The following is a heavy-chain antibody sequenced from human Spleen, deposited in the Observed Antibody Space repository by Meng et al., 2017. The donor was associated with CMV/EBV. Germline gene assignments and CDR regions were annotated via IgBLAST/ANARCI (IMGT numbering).Heavy chain of an antibody. J-gene: IGHJ4*02. Sequence: SETLSLTCTVSGYSISRGHYWGWIRQPPGKGLEWIGSVYHSGVTYYNPSLKSRVTISVDTSKKQFSLKLNSVTAADTAVYYCARLEWQYSYWGQGTLVTVSS. D-gene: IGHD3-3*01. CDR3: ARLEWQYSY. CDR1: GYSISRGHY. CDR2: VYHSGVT. V-gene: IGHV4-38-2*02.